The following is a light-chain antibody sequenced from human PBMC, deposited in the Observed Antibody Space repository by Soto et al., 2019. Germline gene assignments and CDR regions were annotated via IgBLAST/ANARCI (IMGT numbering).Light chain of an antibody. Sequence: EIVMTQSPVTLSVSPGERATLSCRASQSVSSNLAWYQQKPVQAPRLLIYGAYTRATGIPARFSGSGYGTEFTLTISSLQSEDFAVYYCQQYNNWPPLFTFGPGTKVDIK. J-gene: IGKJ3*01. V-gene: IGKV3-15*01. CDR1: QSVSSN. CDR2: GAY. CDR3: QQYNNWPPLFT.